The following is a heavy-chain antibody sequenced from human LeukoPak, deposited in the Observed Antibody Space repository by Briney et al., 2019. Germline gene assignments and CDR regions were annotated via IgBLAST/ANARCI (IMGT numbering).Heavy chain of an antibody. CDR2: IYHSWGI. J-gene: IGHJ4*02. Sequence: SETLSLTCAVSGSSITSNYFWAWFRQPPGKGLEWIATIYHSWGIYFNPSLKSRVSISLDASNNQFFLKLASVTAADTAIYYCARNVTEGFFDYWGQGILITVSS. CDR3: ARNVTEGFFDY. V-gene: IGHV4-38-2*01. D-gene: IGHD1-1*01. CDR1: GSSITSNYF.